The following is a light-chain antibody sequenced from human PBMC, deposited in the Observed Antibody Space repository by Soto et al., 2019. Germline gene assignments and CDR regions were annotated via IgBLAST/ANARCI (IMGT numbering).Light chain of an antibody. CDR2: GVY. J-gene: IGKJ2*02. CDR3: QQYNEWPGCT. CDR1: QRISNN. Sequence: EIVMTQSPATLSVSPGERATLSCRASQRISNNLAWYQQKPGQAPRLLICGVYSRATGVPARFSGSGSGTEFTLTISSLQSEDFAVYYCQQYNEWPGCTFGQGTKLEI. V-gene: IGKV3-15*01.